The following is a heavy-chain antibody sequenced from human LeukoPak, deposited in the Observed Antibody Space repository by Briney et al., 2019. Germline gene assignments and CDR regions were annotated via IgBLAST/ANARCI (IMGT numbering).Heavy chain of an antibody. J-gene: IGHJ5*02. D-gene: IGHD2-2*01. CDR3: ARDERVVVVPAAAMRRGWFDP. Sequence: GGSLRLSCAASGFTFSSYSMNWVRQAPGKGLEWVSSISSSSSYIYYADSVKGRFTISGDNAKNSLYLQMNSLRAEDTAVYYCARDERVVVVPAAAMRRGWFDPWGQGTLVTVSS. CDR2: ISSSSSYI. V-gene: IGHV3-21*01. CDR1: GFTFSSYS.